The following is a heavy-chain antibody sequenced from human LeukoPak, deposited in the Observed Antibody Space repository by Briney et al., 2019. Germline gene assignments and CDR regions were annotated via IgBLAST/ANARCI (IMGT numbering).Heavy chain of an antibody. CDR3: ASHIYGSGTDKYNFDH. Sequence: GESLKISCKGSGYSFTSYWIGWVRQMPGKGLEWMGIIYPGDSDTRYSPSFQGQVTISADKSISTAYLQWSSLKASDTAMYYCASHIYGSGTDKYNFDHWGQGTLVTVSS. CDR1: GYSFTSYW. D-gene: IGHD3-10*01. V-gene: IGHV5-51*01. J-gene: IGHJ4*02. CDR2: IYPGDSDT.